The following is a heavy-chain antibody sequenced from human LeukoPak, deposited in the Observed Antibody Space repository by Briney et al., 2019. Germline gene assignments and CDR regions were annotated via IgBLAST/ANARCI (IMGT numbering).Heavy chain of an antibody. CDR2: ISSSSSYI. Sequence: PGGSLRLSFPASGFTFSSYSMNWVRQAPGKGLEWVSSISSSSSYIYYADSVKGRFTISRDNAKNSLYLQMNSLRAEDTAVYYCASNPFRGMVRPYDLDVWGKGTTVTVSS. CDR1: GFTFSSYS. D-gene: IGHD3-10*01. V-gene: IGHV3-21*01. CDR3: ASNPFRGMVRPYDLDV. J-gene: IGHJ6*04.